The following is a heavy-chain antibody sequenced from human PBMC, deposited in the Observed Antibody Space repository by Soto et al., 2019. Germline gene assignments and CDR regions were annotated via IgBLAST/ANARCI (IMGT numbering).Heavy chain of an antibody. CDR3: ARGVRYYSSEKPANFDY. Sequence: QVQLLESGGGLVKPGGSLRLSCAASGFTFSDYYMSWIRQAPGKGLECVAYMSVSSTYANYGDSVEGRFTISRDNAENSLFLQMNSLRADDTAVYYCARGVRYYSSEKPANFDYWGQGALVTVSS. J-gene: IGHJ4*02. D-gene: IGHD2-21*01. V-gene: IGHV3-11*05. CDR1: GFTFSDYY. CDR2: MSVSSTYA.